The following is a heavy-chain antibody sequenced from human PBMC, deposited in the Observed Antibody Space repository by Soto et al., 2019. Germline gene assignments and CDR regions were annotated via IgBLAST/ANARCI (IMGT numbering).Heavy chain of an antibody. CDR3: ARGFGTYNRKNKGWFDP. CDR1: GGSFSGYY. V-gene: IGHV4-34*01. Sequence: QVQLQQWGAGLLKPSETLSLTCAVYGGSFSGYYWSWIRQPPGKGLEWIGEINHSGSTNYNPSLKSRVTISVDTSKNQFSLKLSSVTAADTAVYYCARGFGTYNRKNKGWFDPWGQGTLVTVSS. J-gene: IGHJ5*02. CDR2: INHSGST. D-gene: IGHD1-20*01.